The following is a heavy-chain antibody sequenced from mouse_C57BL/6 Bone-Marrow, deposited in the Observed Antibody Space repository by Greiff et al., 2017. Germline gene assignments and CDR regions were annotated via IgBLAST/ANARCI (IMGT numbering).Heavy chain of an antibody. J-gene: IGHJ4*01. CDR1: GYTFTSSG. D-gene: IGHD1-1*01. CDR3: ARRILLRKDY. CDR2: IYPRSGNT. Sequence: VQLQQSVAELARPGASVKLSCTASGYTFTSSGISWVKQRTGQGLEWIGEIYPRSGNTYYNEKFKGKATLTADKSSSTADMELRSLTSEDAAVYFCARRILLRKDYWGQGTSVTVSS. V-gene: IGHV1-81*01.